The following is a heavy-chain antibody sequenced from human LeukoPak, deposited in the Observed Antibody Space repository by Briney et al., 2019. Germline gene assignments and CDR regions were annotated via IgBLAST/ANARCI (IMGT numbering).Heavy chain of an antibody. V-gene: IGHV4-4*07. CDR1: GGSISSYY. CDR3: ARGHHDSSGYSPGYYFDY. Sequence: SETLSLTCTVSGGSISSYYWSLIRQPAGKGLEWIGRIYTSGSTNYNPSLKSRVTMSVDTSKNQFSLKLSSVTAADTAVYYCARGHHDSSGYSPGYYFDYWGQGTLVTVSS. J-gene: IGHJ4*02. D-gene: IGHD3-22*01. CDR2: IYTSGST.